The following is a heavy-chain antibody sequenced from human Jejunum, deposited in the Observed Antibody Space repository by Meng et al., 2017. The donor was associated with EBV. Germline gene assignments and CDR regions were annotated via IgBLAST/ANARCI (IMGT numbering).Heavy chain of an antibody. CDR1: GGSISGSY. D-gene: IGHD6-13*01. J-gene: IGHJ4*02. Sequence: QGQLQEPGPGLVKPSETLSLTCTVSGGSISGSYWNWIRQSPGKGLEWIGYVYYTGGTNYNPSLRGRVTISVDTSKNQFSLNLISVTAADTAVYFCAREIPAAGKFDSWGQGALVTVSS. CDR2: VYYTGGT. V-gene: IGHV4-59*01. CDR3: AREIPAAGKFDS.